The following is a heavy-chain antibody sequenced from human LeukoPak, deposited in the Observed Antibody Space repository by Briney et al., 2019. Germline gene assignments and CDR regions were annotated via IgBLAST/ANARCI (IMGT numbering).Heavy chain of an antibody. CDR2: ISGSGGST. V-gene: IGHV3-23*01. D-gene: IGHD1-7*01. J-gene: IGHJ4*02. CDR1: GFTFSSYA. CDR3: AKDRNNWNYGAFDY. Sequence: GGSLRLSCAASGFTFSSYAMSWDRQAPGKGLEWVSAISGSGGSTYYADSVKGRFTISRDNSKNTLYLQMNSLRAEDTAVYYCAKDRNNWNYGAFDYWGQGTLVTVSS.